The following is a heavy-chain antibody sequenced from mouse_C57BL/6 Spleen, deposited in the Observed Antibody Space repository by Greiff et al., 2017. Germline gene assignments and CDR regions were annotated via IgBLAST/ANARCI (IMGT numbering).Heavy chain of an antibody. Sequence: EVKLVESGGGLVKPGGSLKLSCAASGFTFSSYAMSWVRQTPEKRLEWVATISDGGSYTYYPDNVKGRFTISRDNAKNNLYLQMSHLKSEVTAMYYGAKDIDGYYGEDGDYWGQGTTLTVSS. CDR1: GFTFSSYA. J-gene: IGHJ2*01. CDR3: AKDIDGYYGEDGDY. CDR2: ISDGGSYT. D-gene: IGHD2-3*01. V-gene: IGHV5-4*01.